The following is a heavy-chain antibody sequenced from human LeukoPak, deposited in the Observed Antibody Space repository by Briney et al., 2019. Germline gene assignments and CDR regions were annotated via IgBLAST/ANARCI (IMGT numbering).Heavy chain of an antibody. CDR1: GGSISSSSYY. V-gene: IGHV4-39*01. Sequence: SETLSLTCTVSGGSISSSSYYWGWIRQPPGKGLEWIGSIYYSGSTYYNPSLKSRVTISVDTSKKQFSLRLSSVTAADTAVYYCARVSGNYYRWFDSWGQGTLVTVSS. D-gene: IGHD1-26*01. CDR2: IYYSGST. J-gene: IGHJ5*01. CDR3: ARVSGNYYRWFDS.